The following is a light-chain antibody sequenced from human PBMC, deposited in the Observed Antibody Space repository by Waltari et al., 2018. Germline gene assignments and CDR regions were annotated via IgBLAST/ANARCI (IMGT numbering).Light chain of an antibody. V-gene: IGKV3-11*01. Sequence: EIVLTQSPATLSLSPGERATLSCRASQSIGSYLAWYQRKPGQAPRLLISDASNRATGIPVRFSGSGSGTDFTLTISSLEPEDFAIYFCQQRSNWPLTFGGGTKVEI. J-gene: IGKJ4*01. CDR3: QQRSNWPLT. CDR2: DAS. CDR1: QSIGSY.